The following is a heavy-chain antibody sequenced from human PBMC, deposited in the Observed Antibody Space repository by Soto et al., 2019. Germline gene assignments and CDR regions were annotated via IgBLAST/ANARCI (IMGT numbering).Heavy chain of an antibody. V-gene: IGHV1-18*04. D-gene: IGHD3-3*01. CDR3: ARGSNYDFWSGPNFQYYFDS. CDR2: ISAYNGNT. J-gene: IGHJ4*02. Sequence: ASVKVSCKASGYTFTSYGISWVRQAPGQGLELMGWISAYNGNTNYAQKLQGRVTMTTDTSTSTAYMELRSLRSDDTAVYYCARGSNYDFWSGPNFQYYFDSWGQGTLVTVSS. CDR1: GYTFTSYG.